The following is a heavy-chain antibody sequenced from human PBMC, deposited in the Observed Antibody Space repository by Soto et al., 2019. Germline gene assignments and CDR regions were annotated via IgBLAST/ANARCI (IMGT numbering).Heavy chain of an antibody. Sequence: GESLKISCKGSGYSFTSYWIGWVRQMPGKGLEWMGIICPGDSDTRYSPSFQGQVTISADKSISTAYLQWSSLKASDTAVYYCARHVTRQLVPYYFDYWGQGTLVTVSS. D-gene: IGHD6-13*01. CDR1: GYSFTSYW. J-gene: IGHJ4*02. CDR2: ICPGDSDT. CDR3: ARHVTRQLVPYYFDY. V-gene: IGHV5-51*01.